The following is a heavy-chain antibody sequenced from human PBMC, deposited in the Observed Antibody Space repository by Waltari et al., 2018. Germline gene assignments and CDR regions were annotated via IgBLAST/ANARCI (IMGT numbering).Heavy chain of an antibody. CDR3: AREARSPTN. V-gene: IGHV3-7*03. D-gene: IGHD6-6*01. CDR1: GFTFTSNW. CDR2: IKEDGSEK. Sequence: EVQLVESGGGLVQPGGSLRLSCAASGFTFTSNWMSWVRQAPGKGPEFVGNIKEDGSEKNYVDSVKGRFIISRDNAKNSVYLQMNSLRVEDTAVYYCAREARSPTNWGQGTLVTASS. J-gene: IGHJ4*02.